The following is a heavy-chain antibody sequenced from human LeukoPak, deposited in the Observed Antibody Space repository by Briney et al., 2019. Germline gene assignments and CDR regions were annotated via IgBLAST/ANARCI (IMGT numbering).Heavy chain of an antibody. CDR1: GYTFTDYY. V-gene: IGHV1-2*02. CDR2: INPKSGAT. D-gene: IGHD2-2*01. J-gene: IGHJ6*03. Sequence: GASVKVSCKASGYTFTDYYMHWVRQAPGQGLEWMGWINPKSGATNYAQRFQGRVTMTRDTSIRTGYMELSRLRSDDTAIYYCARGAYCSSITCLGGHPGYYYYMDVWGKGTTVTASS. CDR3: ARGAYCSSITCLGGHPGYYYYMDV.